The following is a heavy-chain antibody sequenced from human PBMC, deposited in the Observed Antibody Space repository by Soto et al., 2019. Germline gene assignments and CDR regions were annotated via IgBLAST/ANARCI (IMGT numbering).Heavy chain of an antibody. J-gene: IGHJ4*02. CDR2: IIPIFGTA. CDR1: GGTFSSYA. D-gene: IGHD3-16*02. Sequence: SVKVSCKASGGTFSSYAISWVRQAPGQGLEWMGGIIPIFGTANYAQKVQGRVTMTTDTSTSTAYMELRGLRSDDTAVYYCARVDDYVWGSFRPWGQGTQVTVSS. V-gene: IGHV1-69*05. CDR3: ARVDDYVWGSFRP.